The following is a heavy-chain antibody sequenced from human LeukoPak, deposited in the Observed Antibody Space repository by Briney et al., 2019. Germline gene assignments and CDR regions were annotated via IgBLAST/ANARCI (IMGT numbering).Heavy chain of an antibody. CDR2: INPNSGGT. Sequence: GASVTVSFKASVYTFTFYYMHWVRQARGQGLEWMGWINPNSGGTNYAQKFQGRVTMTRDTSISTAYMELSRLRSDDTAVYYCARGGGLRDGYNLDYWGQGTLVTVSS. V-gene: IGHV1-2*02. CDR3: ARGGGLRDGYNLDY. J-gene: IGHJ4*02. CDR1: VYTFTFYY. D-gene: IGHD5-24*01.